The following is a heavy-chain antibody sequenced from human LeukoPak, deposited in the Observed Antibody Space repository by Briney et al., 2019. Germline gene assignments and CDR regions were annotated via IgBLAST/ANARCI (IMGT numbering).Heavy chain of an antibody. D-gene: IGHD6-19*01. J-gene: IGHJ4*02. CDR1: GVSISSSNSY. V-gene: IGHV4-39*07. Sequence: SETLSLTCTVSGVSISSSNSYWGWIRQPPGKGLEWIGSIYYSGNTYYNPSLKSRVTISVDTSKNQFSLKLSSVTAADTAVYYCARDRGIAVASDYWGQGTLVTVSS. CDR2: IYYSGNT. CDR3: ARDRGIAVASDY.